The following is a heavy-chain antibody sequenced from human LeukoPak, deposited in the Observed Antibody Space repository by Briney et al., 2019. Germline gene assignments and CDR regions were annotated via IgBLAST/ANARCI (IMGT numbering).Heavy chain of an antibody. CDR2: LIPIFGTA. V-gene: IGHV1-69*06. J-gene: IGHJ4*02. Sequence: SVKVSCMASGDTFSSFAISWVRQAPGQGLEWIGGLIPIFGTANYAQRFQGRVTITADKSTSTAYMELSSLRSEDTAVYYCARITVVTPRGFDYWGQGTLVTASS. D-gene: IGHD4-23*01. CDR1: GDTFSSFA. CDR3: ARITVVTPRGFDY.